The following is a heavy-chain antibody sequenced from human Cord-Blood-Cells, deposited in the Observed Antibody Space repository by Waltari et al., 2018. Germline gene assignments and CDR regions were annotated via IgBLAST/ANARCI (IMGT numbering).Heavy chain of an antibody. D-gene: IGHD3-10*01. CDR1: GGTFSSYA. CDR2: IIPIFGTA. J-gene: IGHJ3*02. Sequence: QVQLVQSGAEVKKPGSSVKVSCKASGGTFSSYAIRWVRQAPGQGLEWMGGIIPIFGTANYAQKFQGRVTITADESTSTAYMELSSLRSEDTAVYYCARALYYYGSGSYYAFDIWGQGQWSPSLQ. V-gene: IGHV1-69*01. CDR3: ARALYYYGSGSYYAFDI.